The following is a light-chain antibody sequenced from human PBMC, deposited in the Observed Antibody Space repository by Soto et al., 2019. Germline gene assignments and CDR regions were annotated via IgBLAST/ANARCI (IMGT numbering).Light chain of an antibody. CDR2: WAS. J-gene: IGKJ1*01. V-gene: IGKV4-1*01. Sequence: IMMTQSPHSLAVSLGERATINCKSSQSVLYSSNNKNYLAWYQQKPGQPPKLLIYWASTRESGVPDRFSGSGSGTEFTLTISSLQPDDFAYYCYQQYNNYRAFGQGTKVDI. CDR3: QQYNNYRA. CDR1: QSVLYSSNNKNY.